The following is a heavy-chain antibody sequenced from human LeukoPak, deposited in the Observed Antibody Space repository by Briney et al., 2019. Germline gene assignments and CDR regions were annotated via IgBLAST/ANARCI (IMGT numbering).Heavy chain of an antibody. CDR3: ARDSRYSDTSGYYYSHYYMDV. J-gene: IGHJ6*03. Sequence: SETLSLTCTVSGGSINYYYWSWVRQPPGKGLEYIGYIYSSGSTNYNPSLKSRVTMTVDTSKNQFSLKLSSVTAADTAVYYCARDSRYSDTSGYYYSHYYMDVWGKGTTVTVSS. CDR1: GGSINYYY. D-gene: IGHD3-22*01. CDR2: IYSSGST. V-gene: IGHV4-59*01.